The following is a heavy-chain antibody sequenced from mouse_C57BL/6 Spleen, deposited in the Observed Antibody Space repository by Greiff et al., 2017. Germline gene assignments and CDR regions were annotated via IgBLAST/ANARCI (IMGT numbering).Heavy chain of an antibody. CDR2: IYPGDGDT. V-gene: IGHV1-82*01. D-gene: IGHD3-2*02. CDR3: QTAQDFGY. Sequence: QVQLKESGPELVKPGASVKISCKASGYAFSSSWMNWVKQRPGKGLEWIGRIYPGDGDTNYNGKFKGKATLTADKSSSTAYMQLSSLTSEDSAVYFCQTAQDFGYWGQGTTLTVSS. CDR1: GYAFSSSW. J-gene: IGHJ2*01.